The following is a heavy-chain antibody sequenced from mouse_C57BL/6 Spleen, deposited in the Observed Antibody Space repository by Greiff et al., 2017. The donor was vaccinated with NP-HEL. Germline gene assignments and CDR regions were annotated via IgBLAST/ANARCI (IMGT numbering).Heavy chain of an antibody. CDR2: INPSSGYT. Sequence: VQLQESGAELARPGASVKMSCKASGYTFTSYTMHWVKQRPGQGLEWIGYINPSSGYTKYNQKFKDKATLTADKSSSTAYMQLSSLTSEDSAVYYCASEGTGRGDYWGQGTTLTVSS. D-gene: IGHD4-1*01. CDR1: GYTFTSYT. CDR3: ASEGTGRGDY. V-gene: IGHV1-4*01. J-gene: IGHJ2*01.